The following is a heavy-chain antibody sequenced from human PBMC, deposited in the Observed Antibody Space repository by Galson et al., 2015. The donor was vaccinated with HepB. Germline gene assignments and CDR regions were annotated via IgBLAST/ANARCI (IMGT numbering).Heavy chain of an antibody. CDR1: GFTFSSYW. Sequence: SLRLSCAASGFTFSSYWMNWVRQAPGKGLEWVANIKEDGSEKYYVDSVKGRFTISRDNAKNSLYLQMNSLRAEDTAVYYCAGIGNWRLGALDYWGQGTLVTVSS. V-gene: IGHV3-7*03. D-gene: IGHD1-1*01. J-gene: IGHJ4*02. CDR3: AGIGNWRLGALDY. CDR2: IKEDGSEK.